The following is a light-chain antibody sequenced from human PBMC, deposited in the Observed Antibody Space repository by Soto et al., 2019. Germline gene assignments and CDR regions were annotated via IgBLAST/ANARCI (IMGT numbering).Light chain of an antibody. CDR2: DAS. CDR3: QQYNSYSS. V-gene: IGKV1-5*01. CDR1: QSISSW. J-gene: IGKJ1*01. Sequence: DIQMTQSPSTLSASVGDRVTITCRASQSISSWLAWYQQKPGKAPKLLIYDASSLESGVPSRFSGSGSGTEFTLTISSLQHDDFATYYCQQYNSYSSFGQETKVDIK.